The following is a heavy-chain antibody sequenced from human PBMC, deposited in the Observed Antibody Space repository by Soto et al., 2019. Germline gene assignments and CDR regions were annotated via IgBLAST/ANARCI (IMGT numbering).Heavy chain of an antibody. D-gene: IGHD2-2*01. V-gene: IGHV3-23*01. J-gene: IGHJ6*02. Sequence: GGSLRLSCAASGFTFTNYAMSWVRQAPGKGLEWVSAVSSSGGNTYYADSVKGRFTISRDNSKNTLHVQMNSLRAEDTAVYYCAKSQEYRRYYDMDAWGQGTTVTVSS. CDR1: GFTFTNYA. CDR2: VSSSGGNT. CDR3: AKSQEYRRYYDMDA.